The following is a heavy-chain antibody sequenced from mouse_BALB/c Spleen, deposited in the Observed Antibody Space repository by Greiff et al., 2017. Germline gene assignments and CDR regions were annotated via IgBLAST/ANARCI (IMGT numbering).Heavy chain of an antibody. Sequence: EVQLQESGGGLVQPGGSLKLSCAASGFDFSRYWMSWVRQAPGKGLEWIGEINPDSSTINYTPSLKDKFIISRDNAKNTLYLQMSKVRSEDTALYYCARRTGGNYVRDMDYWGQGTSVTVSS. J-gene: IGHJ4*01. CDR3: ARRTGGNYVRDMDY. V-gene: IGHV4-1*02. D-gene: IGHD2-1*01. CDR2: INPDSSTI. CDR1: GFDFSRYW.